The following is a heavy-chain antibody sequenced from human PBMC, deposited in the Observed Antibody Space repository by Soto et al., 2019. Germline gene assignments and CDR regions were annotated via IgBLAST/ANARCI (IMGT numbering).Heavy chain of an antibody. D-gene: IGHD1-26*01. J-gene: IGHJ4*02. V-gene: IGHV6-1*01. CDR1: GDSVSSKSAA. CDR2: TYYRSKWYN. CDR3: ARSGNVGAVDY. Sequence: PSQTLSLTCAISGDSVSSKSAAWNWIRQSPSGGLEWLGRTYYRSKWYNEYAVSVKSRITINPDTSNNQFSLQLNSVTPEDTAVYYCARSGNVGAVDYWGQGTLVTVSS.